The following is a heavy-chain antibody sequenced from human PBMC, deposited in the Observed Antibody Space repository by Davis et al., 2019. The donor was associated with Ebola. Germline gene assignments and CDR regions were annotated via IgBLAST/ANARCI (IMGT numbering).Heavy chain of an antibody. CDR2: ISAYNGNT. CDR1: GYTFTSYG. V-gene: IGHV1-18*01. Sequence: ASVKVSCKASGYTFTSYGISWVRQAPGQGLEWMGWISAYNGNTNYAQKLQGRVTMTTDTSTSTAYMELRSLRSDDTAVYYCAREELRFLEWLLSPLDYYYGMDVWGQGTTVTVSS. D-gene: IGHD3-3*01. J-gene: IGHJ6*02. CDR3: AREELRFLEWLLSPLDYYYGMDV.